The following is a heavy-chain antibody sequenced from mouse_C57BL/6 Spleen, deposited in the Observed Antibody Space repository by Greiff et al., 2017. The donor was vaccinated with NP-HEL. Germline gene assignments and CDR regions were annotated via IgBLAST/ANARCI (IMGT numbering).Heavy chain of an antibody. J-gene: IGHJ2*01. CDR1: GYTFTSYW. Sequence: QVQLQQPGAELVKPGASVKVSCKASGYTFTSYWMHWVKQRPGQGLEWIGRIHPSDSDTNYNQKFKGKATLTVDKSSSTAYMQLSSLTSEDSAVYYCEIESTTVVEGRYFDCWGQGTTLTVSS. CDR3: EIESTTVVEGRYFDC. CDR2: IHPSDSDT. D-gene: IGHD1-1*01. V-gene: IGHV1-74*01.